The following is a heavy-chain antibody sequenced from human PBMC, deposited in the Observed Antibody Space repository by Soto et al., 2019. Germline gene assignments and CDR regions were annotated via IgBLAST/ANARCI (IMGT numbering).Heavy chain of an antibody. J-gene: IGHJ1*01. CDR3: AMYRYCSGGTCYPGYFHD. CDR2: INHSGTT. Sequence: QVQLDQWGAGLVKPSETLSLTCAVHGASFSGYYWSWIRQPPGKGLEWIGEINHSGTTNYNPSLTSRVTLSVDTSKNEFSVRLSSVTAADTAVYYCAMYRYCSGGTCYPGYFHDWGQGTLVIVSS. D-gene: IGHD2-15*01. CDR1: GASFSGYY. V-gene: IGHV4-34*01.